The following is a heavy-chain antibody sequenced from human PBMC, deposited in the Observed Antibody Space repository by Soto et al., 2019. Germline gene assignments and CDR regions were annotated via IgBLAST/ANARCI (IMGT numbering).Heavy chain of an antibody. Sequence: PGESLKISCAASGFTLSYNYGMNWVRQAPGKGLEWLSYISVSSSTIYYADSVKGRFTISRDNEKNSLYLQMNGLRAEDTAVYYCARTSLSHFVFDYWGQGTLVTVSS. D-gene: IGHD2-2*01. CDR2: ISVSSSTI. CDR3: ARTSLSHFVFDY. J-gene: IGHJ4*02. V-gene: IGHV3-48*01. CDR1: GFTLSYNYG.